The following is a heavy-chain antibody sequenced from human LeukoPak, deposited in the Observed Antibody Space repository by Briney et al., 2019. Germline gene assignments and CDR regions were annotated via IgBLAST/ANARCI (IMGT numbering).Heavy chain of an antibody. Sequence: SETRSLTCTVSGGSIIGYYLSWVRQPPGKGLEWIGYIYYSGTTNYNPSLKSRVTIPVDTSKNQFSLKLNSVTAADTAVYYCARGDYAGNYNCHYWGQGTLVTVSS. D-gene: IGHD3-10*01. CDR1: GGSIIGYY. CDR2: IYYSGTT. CDR3: ARGDYAGNYNCHY. V-gene: IGHV4-59*01. J-gene: IGHJ4*02.